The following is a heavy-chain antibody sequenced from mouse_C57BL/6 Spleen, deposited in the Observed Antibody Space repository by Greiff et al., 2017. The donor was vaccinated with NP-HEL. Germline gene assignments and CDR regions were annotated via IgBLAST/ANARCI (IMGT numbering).Heavy chain of an antibody. Sequence: EVQLQQSGPGMVKPSQSLSLTCTVTGYSITSGYDWHWIRHFPGNKLEWMGYISYSGSTNYNPSLKSRISITHDTSKNHFFLKLNSVTTEDTATYYCARGDYYGRFDYWGQGTTLTVSS. J-gene: IGHJ2*01. CDR3: ARGDYYGRFDY. CDR1: GYSITSGYD. CDR2: ISYSGST. D-gene: IGHD1-1*01. V-gene: IGHV3-1*01.